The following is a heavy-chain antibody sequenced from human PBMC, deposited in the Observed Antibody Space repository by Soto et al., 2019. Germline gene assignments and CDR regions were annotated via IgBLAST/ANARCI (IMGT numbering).Heavy chain of an antibody. CDR3: VRDPSYGYRYFDL. CDR1: GGSITDYY. CDR2: IYYSGST. V-gene: IGHV4-59*01. Sequence: PSETLSLTCTVSGGSITDYYWNWIRQPPGKGLEWIGNIYYSGSTNYNPSFEGRVTMSVDTSKNQFPLKLTSVTAADTAVYFCVRDPSYGYRYFDLWGRGTLVTVSS. D-gene: IGHD5-18*01. J-gene: IGHJ2*01.